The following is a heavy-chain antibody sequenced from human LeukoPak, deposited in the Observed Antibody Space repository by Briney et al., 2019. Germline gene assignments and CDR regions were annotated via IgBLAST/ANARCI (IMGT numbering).Heavy chain of an antibody. V-gene: IGHV1-2*02. CDR2: INPNSGGT. D-gene: IGHD5-12*01. CDR3: ARDPGGIVATINIDD. J-gene: IGHJ4*02. Sequence: ASVKVSCKASGYTFTGYYMHWVRQAPGQGLEWMGWINPNSGGTNYAQRFQGRVTMTRDTSISTAYMELSRLRSDDTAVYYCARDPGGIVATINIDDWGQGTLVTVSS. CDR1: GYTFTGYY.